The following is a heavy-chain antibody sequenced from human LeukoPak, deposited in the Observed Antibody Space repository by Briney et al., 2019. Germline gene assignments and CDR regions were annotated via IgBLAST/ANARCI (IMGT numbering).Heavy chain of an antibody. Sequence: GGSLRLSCAAYGFTFRTYSMNWLRLAPGKGLEWVSSISPDSNYKYYVDSVKGRFTISRDNAKSSLYLQMNSLTADDTAVYYCARDYFSRAAVLGYFDLWGRGTLVTVSS. D-gene: IGHD2-15*01. CDR2: ISPDSNYK. CDR3: ARDYFSRAAVLGYFDL. J-gene: IGHJ2*01. CDR1: GFTFRTYS. V-gene: IGHV3-21*01.